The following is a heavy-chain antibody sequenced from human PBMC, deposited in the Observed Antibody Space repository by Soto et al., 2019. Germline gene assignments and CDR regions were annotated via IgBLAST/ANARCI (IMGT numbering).Heavy chain of an antibody. J-gene: IGHJ4*02. D-gene: IGHD3-3*01. Sequence: EVQLVESGGGLIQPGGSLRLSCVASGFIVSSNQMSWVRQAPGKGLEWVSVIYSGHTTYYADSVEGRFTISRDDSKNTLYLQMNSLRVEDTAVYYCVRGPSDHKLRLVEWPYGGYWGQGALVTVSS. V-gene: IGHV3-53*01. CDR2: IYSGHTT. CDR1: GFIVSSNQ. CDR3: VRGPSDHKLRLVEWPYGGY.